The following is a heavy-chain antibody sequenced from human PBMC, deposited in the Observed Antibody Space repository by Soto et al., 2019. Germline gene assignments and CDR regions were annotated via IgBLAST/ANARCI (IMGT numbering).Heavy chain of an antibody. V-gene: IGHV3-23*01. CDR1: GFTLSSYA. J-gene: IGHJ6*02. CDR2: ISGSGGST. Sequence: GRSLRLSSAAYGFTLSSYARSWVLQAPGKGLEWVSAISGSGGSTYYADSVKGRFTISRDNSKNTLYMQMNSLRAEDTAVYYCATRRLNDYYYGMDVWGQGTTVTVSS. D-gene: IGHD2-8*01. CDR3: ATRRLNDYYYGMDV.